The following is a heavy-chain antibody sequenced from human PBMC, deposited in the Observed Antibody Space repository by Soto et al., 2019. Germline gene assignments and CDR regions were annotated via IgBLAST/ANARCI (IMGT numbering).Heavy chain of an antibody. Sequence: SETLSLTCTVSGGSVSGYYWSWIRQSPGKGLEWIGYVHHSGGTNYNPSMQSRVTMSIDTSKNRFSLRLDSVTATDTAVDYCARAPAEYYDERGKGTRYFDYWGQGTLVTVSS. J-gene: IGHJ4*02. V-gene: IGHV4-59*02. CDR1: GGSVSGYY. CDR2: VHHSGGT. CDR3: ARAPAEYYDERGKGTRYFDY. D-gene: IGHD3-22*01.